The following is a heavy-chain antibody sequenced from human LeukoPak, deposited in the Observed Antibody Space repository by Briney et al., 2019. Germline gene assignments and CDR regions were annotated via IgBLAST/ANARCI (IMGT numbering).Heavy chain of an antibody. V-gene: IGHV3-30-3*01. CDR1: GFTFTNYA. CDR3: ATRTSGAFDF. Sequence: GGSLRLSCAASGFTFTNYAVHWVRQAPGKGLEWVALISDDGSNKYYTNSVKGRFTISRDNSKNTLYLQMNSLRAEDTAVYYCATRTSGAFDFWGQGTMVIVS. J-gene: IGHJ3*01. CDR2: ISDDGSNK.